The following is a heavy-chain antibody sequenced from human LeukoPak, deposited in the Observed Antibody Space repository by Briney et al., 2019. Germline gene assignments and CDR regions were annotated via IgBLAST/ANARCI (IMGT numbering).Heavy chain of an antibody. D-gene: IGHD2-2*01. CDR3: ARYCSSSSCYGFDP. J-gene: IGHJ5*02. V-gene: IGHV3-21*01. Sequence: GGSLRLSCAASGFTFSSYSMNWVRQAPGKGLEWVSSISSSSSYIYYADSVKGRFTISRDNTKNSLYLQMNSLRAEDTAVYYCARYCSSSSCYGFDPWGQGTLVTVSS. CDR1: GFTFSSYS. CDR2: ISSSSSYI.